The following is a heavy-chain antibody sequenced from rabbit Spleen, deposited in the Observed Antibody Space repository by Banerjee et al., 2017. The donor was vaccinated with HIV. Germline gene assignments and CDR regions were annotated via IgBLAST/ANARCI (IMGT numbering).Heavy chain of an antibody. CDR2: IDAASGSA. V-gene: IGHV1S45*01. CDR3: ARRPDYDGYGYAL. J-gene: IGHJ4*01. Sequence: QEQLEESGGDLVKPEGSLTLTCIASGFSFSDSYRICWVRQAPGKGLEWIGTIDAASGSAYYANWAKGRFTISKTSSTTVTLQMTSLTAADTATYFCARRPDYDGYGYALWGPGTLVTVS. CDR1: GFSFSDSYR. D-gene: IGHD6-1*01.